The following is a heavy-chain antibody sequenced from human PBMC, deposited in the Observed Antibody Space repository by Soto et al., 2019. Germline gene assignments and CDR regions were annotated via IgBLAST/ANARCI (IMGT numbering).Heavy chain of an antibody. CDR2: ISHDSDYT. V-gene: IGHV3-11*06. CDR1: GFTFSDYY. D-gene: IGHD4-17*01. J-gene: IGHJ3*02. Sequence: QVQLVESGGGLVKPGGSLRLPCAASGFTFSDYYMSWIRQAPGQGLEWVSYISHDSDYTSYADSVRGRFSISRDNAQKSLYLQINSLRAEDTALYYCARPNTPYYGGNSGAFDIWGQGTMVTVSS. CDR3: ARPNTPYYGGNSGAFDI.